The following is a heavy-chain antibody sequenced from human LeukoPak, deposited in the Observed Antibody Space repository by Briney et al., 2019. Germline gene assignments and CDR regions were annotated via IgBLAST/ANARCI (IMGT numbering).Heavy chain of an antibody. CDR3: ARVKEGTVTKTEPYYYYMDV. CDR1: GYTFTSYG. J-gene: IGHJ6*03. D-gene: IGHD4-17*01. CDR2: ISAYNGNT. V-gene: IGHV1-18*01. Sequence: ASVKVSCKASGYTFTSYGISWVRQAPGQGLEWMGWISAYNGNTNYAQKLQGRVTMTTDTSTSTAYMELRSLRSDDTAVYYCARVKEGTVTKTEPYYYYMDVWGKGTTVTISS.